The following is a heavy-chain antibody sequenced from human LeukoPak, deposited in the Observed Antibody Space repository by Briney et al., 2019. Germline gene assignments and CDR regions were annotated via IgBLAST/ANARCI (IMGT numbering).Heavy chain of an antibody. J-gene: IGHJ3*02. CDR1: GGPISSYY. CDR2: IYYSGST. CDR3: ARVDDSSGYPTAHDAFDI. V-gene: IGHV4-59*01. Sequence: SETLSLTCTVSGGPISSYYWSWIRQPPGKGLEWIGYIYYSGSTNYNPSLKSRVTISVDTSKNQFSLKLSSVTAADTAVYYCARVDDSSGYPTAHDAFDIWGQGTMVTVSS. D-gene: IGHD3-22*01.